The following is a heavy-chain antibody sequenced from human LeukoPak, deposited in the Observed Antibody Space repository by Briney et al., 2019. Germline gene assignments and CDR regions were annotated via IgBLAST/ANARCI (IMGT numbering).Heavy chain of an antibody. Sequence: GGSLRLSCAASGFTFSSYAMSWVRQAPGKGLEWVSIISGSGDSTYYADSVKGRFTISRDNSKNTLYLQMNSLRAEDTAVYYCAKESPYRAPTRTYYFDYWGQGTLVTGSS. CDR1: GFTFSSYA. J-gene: IGHJ4*02. CDR3: AKESPYRAPTRTYYFDY. D-gene: IGHD1-14*01. V-gene: IGHV3-23*01. CDR2: ISGSGDST.